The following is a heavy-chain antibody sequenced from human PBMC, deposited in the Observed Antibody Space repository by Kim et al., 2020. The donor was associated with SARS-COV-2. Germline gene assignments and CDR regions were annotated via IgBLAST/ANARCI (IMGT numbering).Heavy chain of an antibody. CDR3: AHPLNGYYDFRGGGELDYYYGMDV. Sequence: ASVKVSCKVSGYTLTELSMHWVRQAPGKGLEWMGGFDPEDGETIYAQKFQGRVTMTEDTSTDTAYMELSSLRSEDTAVYYCAHPLNGYYDFRGGGELDYYYGMDVWGQGTTVTVSS. CDR2: FDPEDGET. J-gene: IGHJ6*02. D-gene: IGHD3-3*01. V-gene: IGHV1-24*01. CDR1: GYTLTELS.